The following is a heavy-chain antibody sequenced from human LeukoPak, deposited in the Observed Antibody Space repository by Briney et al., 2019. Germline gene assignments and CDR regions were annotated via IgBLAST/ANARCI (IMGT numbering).Heavy chain of an antibody. J-gene: IGHJ4*02. CDR1: GGTFSSYA. V-gene: IGHV1-69*13. Sequence: ASVKVSCKASGGTFSSYAISWVRQAPGQGLEWMGGIIPIFGTANYAQKFQGRATITADESTSTAYMELSSLRSEDTAVYYCASPYRTYYYGSGSFDYWGQGTLVTVSS. CDR3: ASPYRTYYYGSGSFDY. D-gene: IGHD3-10*01. CDR2: IIPIFGTA.